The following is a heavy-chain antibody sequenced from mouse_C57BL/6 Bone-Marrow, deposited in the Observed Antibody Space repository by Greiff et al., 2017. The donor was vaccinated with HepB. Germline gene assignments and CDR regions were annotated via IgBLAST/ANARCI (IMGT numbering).Heavy chain of an antibody. V-gene: IGHV5-4*01. CDR2: ISDGGSYT. CDR1: GFTFSSYA. CDR3: AREPLLDWYFDV. Sequence: EVQGVESGGGLVKPGGSLKLSCAASGFTFSSYAMSWVRQTPEKRLEWVATISDGGSYTYYPDNVKGRFTISRDNAKNNLYLQMSHLKSEDTAMYYCAREPLLDWYFDVWGTGTTVTVSS. J-gene: IGHJ1*03.